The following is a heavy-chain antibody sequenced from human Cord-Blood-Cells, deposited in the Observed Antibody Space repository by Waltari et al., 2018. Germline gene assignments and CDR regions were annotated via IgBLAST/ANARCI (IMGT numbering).Heavy chain of an antibody. CDR2: ISPIFGTA. V-gene: IGHV1-69*01. Sequence: QVQLVQSGAEVKTPGSSVKVSCKDSGGTFSSYAISWVRQPPGQGLEWMGGISPIFGTANYAQKFQGRVTITADESASTAYMELSSLRSEDTAVYYCARQVIAARPYYFDYWGQGTLVTVSS. CDR1: GGTFSSYA. CDR3: ARQVIAARPYYFDY. J-gene: IGHJ4*02. D-gene: IGHD6-6*01.